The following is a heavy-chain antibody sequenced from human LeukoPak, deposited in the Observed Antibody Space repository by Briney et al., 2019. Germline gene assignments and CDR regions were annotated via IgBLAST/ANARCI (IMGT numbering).Heavy chain of an antibody. CDR2: IYYSGST. Sequence: PSETLSLTCTVSGGSISSGGYYWSWIRQHPGKGLEWIGYIYYSGSTYYNPSLKSRVTISVDTSKNQFSLKLSSATAADTAVYYCARRPYSSSWYNNWFDPWGQGTLVTVSS. CDR1: GGSISSGGYY. J-gene: IGHJ5*02. V-gene: IGHV4-31*03. CDR3: ARRPYSSSWYNNWFDP. D-gene: IGHD6-13*01.